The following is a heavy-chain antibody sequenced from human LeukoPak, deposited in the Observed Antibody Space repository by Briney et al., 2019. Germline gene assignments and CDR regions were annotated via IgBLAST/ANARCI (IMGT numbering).Heavy chain of an antibody. CDR1: GGTFSSYA. Sequence: SVKVSCKASGGTFSSYAISWVRQAPGQGLEWMGGIIPIFGTANYAQKFQGRVTITADESTSTAYMELSSLRSEDTAVYYCARGAYYYDSSGYSYVYFDHWGQGTLVTVSP. J-gene: IGHJ4*02. CDR2: IIPIFGTA. D-gene: IGHD3-22*01. CDR3: ARGAYYYDSSGYSYVYFDH. V-gene: IGHV1-69*13.